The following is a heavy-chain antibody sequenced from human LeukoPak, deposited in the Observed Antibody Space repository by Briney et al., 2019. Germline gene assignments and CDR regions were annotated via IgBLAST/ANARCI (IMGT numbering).Heavy chain of an antibody. D-gene: IGHD1-26*01. Sequence: ASVKVSCKASGYTFTGYYMHWVRQAPGQGLEWMGWINPNSGGTNYTQKFQGRVTMTRDTSISTAYMELSRLRSDDTAVYYCARGGNEWELGIDYWGQGTLVTVSS. J-gene: IGHJ4*02. CDR2: INPNSGGT. CDR3: ARGGNEWELGIDY. V-gene: IGHV1-2*02. CDR1: GYTFTGYY.